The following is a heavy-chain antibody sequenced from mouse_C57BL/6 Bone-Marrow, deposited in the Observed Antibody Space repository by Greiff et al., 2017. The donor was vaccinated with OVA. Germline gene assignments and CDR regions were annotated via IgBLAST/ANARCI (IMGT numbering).Heavy chain of an antibody. V-gene: IGHV1-52*01. Sequence: QVQLQQPGAELVRPGSSVKLSCKASGYTFTSYWMPWVKQRPIQGLEWIGNIDPSDSETHYNQKFKDKATLTVDKSSSTAYMQLSSLTSEDSAVYYCARRDYGSRGLDYWGQGTTVTVSS. CDR3: ARRDYGSRGLDY. CDR2: IDPSDSET. CDR1: GYTFTSYW. D-gene: IGHD1-1*01. J-gene: IGHJ2*01.